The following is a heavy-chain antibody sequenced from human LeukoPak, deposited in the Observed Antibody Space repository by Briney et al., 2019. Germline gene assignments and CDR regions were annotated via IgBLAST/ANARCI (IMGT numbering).Heavy chain of an antibody. CDR2: IYYSGST. V-gene: IGHV4-59*01. Sequence: SETLSLSCTVSGGSISSYYWSWIRQPPGKGLEWIGYIYYSGSTNYNPSLKSRVTISVDTSKNQFSLKLSSVTAADTAVYYCARGYGDFRVEGRYFHSWGQGTLVTVSS. D-gene: IGHD4-17*01. CDR1: GGSISSYY. CDR3: ARGYGDFRVEGRYFHS. J-gene: IGHJ4*02.